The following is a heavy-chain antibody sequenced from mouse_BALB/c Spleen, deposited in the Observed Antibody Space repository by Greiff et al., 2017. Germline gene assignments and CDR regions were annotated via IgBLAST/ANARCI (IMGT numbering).Heavy chain of an antibody. Sequence: EVKLMESGGGLVQPGGSRKISCAASGFTFSSFGMHWVRQTPEKGLEWVAYISSGSSTIYYADTVKGRFTITRDNPKNTLFLQMTSLRSEDTAMYYCARHGNYGHFDYWGQGTTLTVSS. D-gene: IGHD2-1*01. CDR1: GFTFSSFG. J-gene: IGHJ2*01. CDR2: ISSGSSTI. V-gene: IGHV5-17*02. CDR3: ARHGNYGHFDY.